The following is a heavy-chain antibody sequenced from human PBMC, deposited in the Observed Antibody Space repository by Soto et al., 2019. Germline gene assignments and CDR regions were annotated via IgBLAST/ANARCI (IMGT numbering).Heavy chain of an antibody. CDR1: GGSVSSGSYY. CDR3: ARGDHYCSSTSCYLFDP. D-gene: IGHD2-2*01. Sequence: SETLSLTCTVSGGSVSSGSYYWSWIRQPPGKGLEWIGYIYYSGSTNYNPSLKSRVTISVDTSKNQFSLKLSSVTAADTAVYYCARGDHYCSSTSCYLFDPWGQGTLVTV. J-gene: IGHJ5*02. V-gene: IGHV4-61*01. CDR2: IYYSGST.